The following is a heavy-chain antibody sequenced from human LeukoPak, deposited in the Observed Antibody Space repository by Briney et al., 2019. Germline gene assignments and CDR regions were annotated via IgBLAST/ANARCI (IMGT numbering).Heavy chain of an antibody. CDR1: RYTFSSYD. V-gene: IGHV1-8*01. CDR2: MNPKIVIT. D-gene: IGHD5-18*01. Sequence: GPSVKVSCTASRYTFSSYDINWVRQATGQELEWRGWMNPKIVITDSAQNFQGRRTMTRNTSISTAYMKLSSLRSEDRAVYYCARAGSRGYTSGGTFDIWGQGTMVTVSS. J-gene: IGHJ3*02. CDR3: ARAGSRGYTSGGTFDI.